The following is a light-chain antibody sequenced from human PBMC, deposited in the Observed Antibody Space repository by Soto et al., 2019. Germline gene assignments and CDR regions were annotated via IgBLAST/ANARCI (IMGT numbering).Light chain of an antibody. CDR2: GAS. Sequence: DIVMTQSPATLSVSPGARAPLSCRASQSVSSNLAWYQQKPGQAPRLLIYGASTRATGIPARFSGSGSGTEFTLTISSLQSEDFAVYYCQQYNNWPPGTFGQGTKVDIK. J-gene: IGKJ1*01. CDR1: QSVSSN. V-gene: IGKV3-15*01. CDR3: QQYNNWPPGT.